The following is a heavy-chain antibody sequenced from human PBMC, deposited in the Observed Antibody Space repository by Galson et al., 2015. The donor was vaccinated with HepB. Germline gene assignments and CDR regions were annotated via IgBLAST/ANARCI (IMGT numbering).Heavy chain of an antibody. J-gene: IGHJ6*02. CDR3: AKGGVDISSYGMDV. D-gene: IGHD3-9*01. CDR1: GLSFSSYG. CDR2: ISDDGSYK. Sequence: SLRLSCAASGLSFSSYGMHWVRQAPGKGLEWVAVISDDGSYKYYADSVRGRFTISRDNSKNTLYLQMNSLRDEDTALYYCAKGGVDISSYGMDVWGQGTTVTVSS. V-gene: IGHV3-30*18.